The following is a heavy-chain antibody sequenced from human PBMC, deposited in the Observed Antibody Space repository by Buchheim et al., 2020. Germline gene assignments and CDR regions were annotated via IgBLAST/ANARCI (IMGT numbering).Heavy chain of an antibody. D-gene: IGHD2-2*01. CDR3: AKRGGGYCSSTSCRFSYGMDV. Sequence: EVQLLESGGGLVQPGGSLRLSCAASGFTFSSYAMSWVRQAPGKGLEWVSAISGSGGSTYYADSVKGRFTISRDNSKTTLYLQMNSLRAEDTAVYYCAKRGGGYCSSTSCRFSYGMDVWGQGTT. V-gene: IGHV3-23*01. CDR2: ISGSGGST. J-gene: IGHJ6*02. CDR1: GFTFSSYA.